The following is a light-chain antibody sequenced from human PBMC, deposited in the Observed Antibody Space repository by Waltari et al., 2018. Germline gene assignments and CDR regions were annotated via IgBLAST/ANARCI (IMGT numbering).Light chain of an antibody. CDR2: LCS. J-gene: IGKJ1*01. V-gene: IGKV2-28*01. Sequence: VTPGEPASIACRSRQSLLHSNGYNYLDWYRQKPGQSPQLLIHLCSNRASGVPERFSGSGSGTDFTLKISRVEAEDVGVYYCMQALRALWTFGQGTKVEIK. CDR1: QSLLHSNGYNY. CDR3: MQALRALWT.